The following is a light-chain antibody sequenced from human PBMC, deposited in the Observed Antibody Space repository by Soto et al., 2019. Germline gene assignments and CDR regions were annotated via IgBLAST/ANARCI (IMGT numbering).Light chain of an antibody. Sequence: QSALTQPPSASGTPGQRVTISCSGSSSNIGSNYVYWYQHLTGTAPKLLIYRNNQRPSGVPDRFSGSKSGTSASLAISGLRSEDEADYYCATGDASLSNFVFGSGTKVT. CDR1: SSNIGSNY. CDR2: RNN. V-gene: IGLV1-47*01. J-gene: IGLJ1*01. CDR3: ATGDASLSNFV.